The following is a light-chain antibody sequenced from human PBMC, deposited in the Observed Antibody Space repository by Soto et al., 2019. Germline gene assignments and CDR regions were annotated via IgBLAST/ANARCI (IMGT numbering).Light chain of an antibody. CDR3: QQYNNWPRT. J-gene: IGKJ3*01. CDR2: GAS. V-gene: IGKV3-15*01. CDR1: QSVSSK. Sequence: EIVMTQSPATLSVSPGERATLSCRASQSVSSKLGWYQQKPGHAPRLLIYGASIRATGIPARFSGSGSGTEFTLTISSMQSEDFAVYYCQQYNNWPRTFGPGTKVDIK.